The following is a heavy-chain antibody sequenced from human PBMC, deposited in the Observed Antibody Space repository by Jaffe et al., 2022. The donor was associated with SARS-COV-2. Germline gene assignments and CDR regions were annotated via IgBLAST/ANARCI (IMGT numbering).Heavy chain of an antibody. CDR2: ISSSSSYI. J-gene: IGHJ4*02. CDR3: ARDGARLRWNPYYFDY. D-gene: IGHD4-17*01. V-gene: IGHV3-21*01. Sequence: EVQLVESGGGLVKPGGSLRLSCAASGFTFSSYSMNWVRQAPGKGLEWVSSISSSSSYIYYADSVKGRFTISRDNAKNSLYLQMNSLRAEDTAVYYCARDGARLRWNPYYFDYWGQGTLVTVSS. CDR1: GFTFSSYS.